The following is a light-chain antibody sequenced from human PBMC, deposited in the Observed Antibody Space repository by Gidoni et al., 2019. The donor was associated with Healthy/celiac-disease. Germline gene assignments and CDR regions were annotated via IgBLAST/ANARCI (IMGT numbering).Light chain of an antibody. Sequence: DIVMTQSPDSLAVSLGERATINCKSSQSVLYSSNNKNYLVWYQQKPGQPPKLLIYWASTRESGVPDRFSGSGSGTDFTLTISSLQAEDVAVYYCQQYYSTPITFGQXTRLEIK. J-gene: IGKJ5*01. CDR1: QSVLYSSNNKNY. V-gene: IGKV4-1*01. CDR2: WAS. CDR3: QQYYSTPIT.